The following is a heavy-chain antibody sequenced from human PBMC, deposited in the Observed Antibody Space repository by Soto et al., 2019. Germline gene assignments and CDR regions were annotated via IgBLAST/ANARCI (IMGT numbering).Heavy chain of an antibody. CDR2: IRSKTNNYAT. CDR1: GFPLSDSA. Sequence: EVQLVESGGGLVQPGGSLKLACLASGFPLSDSAIHWVRKASGKGLEWVGRIRSKTNNYATTYAAPVRGRFTLSRDDSKNTAYLQMNNLESEDAAVYYCTRHAGGQVEHYFYYYFMDVWGKGATVSV. J-gene: IGHJ6*03. CDR3: TRHAGGQVEHYFYYYFMDV. D-gene: IGHD2-15*01. V-gene: IGHV3-73*01.